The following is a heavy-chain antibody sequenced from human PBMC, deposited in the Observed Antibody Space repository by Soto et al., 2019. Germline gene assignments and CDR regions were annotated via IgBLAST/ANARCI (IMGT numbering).Heavy chain of an antibody. CDR3: ARDSRSLLYSSSPSPFDY. J-gene: IGHJ4*02. CDR2: ISVYNGNT. D-gene: IGHD6-13*01. Sequence: ASVKVSFKASGYTFTSYGISWVRQAPGQGLEWMGWISVYNGNTNYAQKLQGRVTMTTATSTSTAYMELRSLRSDATAVYYCARDSRSLLYSSSPSPFDYWGQGTLVTVSS. CDR1: GYTFTSYG. V-gene: IGHV1-18*01.